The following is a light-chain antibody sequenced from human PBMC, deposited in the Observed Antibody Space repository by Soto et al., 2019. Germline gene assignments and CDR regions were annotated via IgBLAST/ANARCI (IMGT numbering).Light chain of an antibody. J-gene: IGKJ3*01. CDR2: GAS. V-gene: IGKV3-11*01. CDR1: QSVSSL. Sequence: EIVLTQSPATLSVSPGERIALSCRASQSVSSLLAWYQQKPGQAPRLLIYGASNRATGIPARFSGSGSGTDFTLTISSLAPEDSAVYYCHQRSNWPPSFGPGTTLAIK. CDR3: HQRSNWPPS.